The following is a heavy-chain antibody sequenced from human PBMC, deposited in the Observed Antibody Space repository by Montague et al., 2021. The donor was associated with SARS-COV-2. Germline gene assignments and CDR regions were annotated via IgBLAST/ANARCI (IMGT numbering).Heavy chain of an antibody. CDR2: IYFSGST. CDR3: ARAYRGVPGWDFFDS. Sequence: SETLSLTCTVSGGQFIRSSHYWAWIRQAPGRGLEWIGNIYFSGSTNSSPSLRSRLTLSLDMSRAQFSLELRAVTASDTAVYYCARAYRGVPGWDFFDSWGQGLLVAVSS. CDR1: GGQFIRSSHY. J-gene: IGHJ4*02. D-gene: IGHD6-19*01. V-gene: IGHV4-39*01.